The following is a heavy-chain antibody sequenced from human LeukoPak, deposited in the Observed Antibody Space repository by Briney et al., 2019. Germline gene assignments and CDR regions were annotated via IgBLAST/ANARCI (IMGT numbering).Heavy chain of an antibody. V-gene: IGHV4-59*01. CDR3: ARDLDGDYGFDY. D-gene: IGHD4-17*01. CDR1: GGSISSYY. Sequence: SETLSLTCTVSGGSISSYYWSWIRQPPGKGLEWIGYIYYSGSTNHNPSLKSRVTISVDTSKNQFSLKLSSVTAADTAVYYCARDLDGDYGFDYWGQGTLVTVSS. CDR2: IYYSGST. J-gene: IGHJ4*02.